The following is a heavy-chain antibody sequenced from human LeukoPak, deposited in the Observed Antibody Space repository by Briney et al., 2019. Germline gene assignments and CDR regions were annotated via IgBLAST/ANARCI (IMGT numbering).Heavy chain of an antibody. J-gene: IGHJ4*02. Sequence: PSETLSLTCTVSGGSISSSSYYWGWIRQPPGKGLEWIGSIYYSGSTYYNPSLKSRVTISVDTSKNQFSLKLSSVTAADTAVYYCARGQQLVQGDYFDYWGQGTLVTVSS. CDR3: ARGQQLVQGDYFDY. CDR2: IYYSGST. V-gene: IGHV4-39*07. D-gene: IGHD6-13*01. CDR1: GGSISSSSYY.